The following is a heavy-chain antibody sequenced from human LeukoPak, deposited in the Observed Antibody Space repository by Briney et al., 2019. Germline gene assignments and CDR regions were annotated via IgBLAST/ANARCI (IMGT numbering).Heavy chain of an antibody. CDR2: IKEDGSDK. Sequence: GGSLRLSCAASGFTFSSYAMSWVRQAPGKGLEWVATIKEDGSDKYYVDSVKGRFTISRDNAKNSLYLQMSSLRAEDTAVYYCANWHSATILTWGQGTLVTVSS. CDR3: ANWHSATILT. D-gene: IGHD5-12*01. V-gene: IGHV3-7*01. J-gene: IGHJ5*02. CDR1: GFTFSSYA.